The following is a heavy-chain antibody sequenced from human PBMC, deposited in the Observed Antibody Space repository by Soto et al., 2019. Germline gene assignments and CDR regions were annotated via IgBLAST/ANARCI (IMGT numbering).Heavy chain of an antibody. Sequence: QVQLVQSGAEVKRPGSSVKVSCKASGDTFNFYSINWVRQAPGLGLEWMGRVNPIVSMSNYAQRFQGRVTVTXDXTTSTAYMELSGLRSEDTAIYYCATSYGSGYRAFDYWGQGALVTVSS. V-gene: IGHV1-69*04. CDR1: GDTFNFYS. CDR2: VNPIVSMS. CDR3: ATSYGSGYRAFDY. D-gene: IGHD3-10*01. J-gene: IGHJ4*02.